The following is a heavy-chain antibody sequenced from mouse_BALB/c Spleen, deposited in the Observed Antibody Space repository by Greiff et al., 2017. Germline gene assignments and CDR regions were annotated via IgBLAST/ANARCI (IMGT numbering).Heavy chain of an antibody. CDR2: ISYSGST. J-gene: IGHJ1*01. CDR3: ARRMVTTIYWYFDV. Sequence: EVQLVESGPGLVKPSQSLSLTCTVTGYSITSDYAWNWIRQFPGNKLEWMGYISYSGSTSYNPSLKSRISITRDTSKNQFFLQLNSVTTEDTATYYCARRMVTTIYWYFDVWGAGTTVTVSS. CDR1: GYSITSDYA. D-gene: IGHD2-1*01. V-gene: IGHV3-2*02.